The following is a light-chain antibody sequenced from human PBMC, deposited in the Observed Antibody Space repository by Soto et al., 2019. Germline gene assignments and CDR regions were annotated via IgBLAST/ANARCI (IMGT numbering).Light chain of an antibody. J-gene: IGLJ1*01. CDR1: NSNIGPGSV. Sequence: QSVLTQPPSVSGAPGQRITVSCTWNNSNIGPGSVVHWYQFLPGTAPKLLISGNNIRPSGVPDRFSGSKSGNTASLTISGLQGEDEADYYCSAYTVSRTYVFGTGTKLTVL. CDR2: GNN. CDR3: SAYTVSRTYV. V-gene: IGLV1-40*01.